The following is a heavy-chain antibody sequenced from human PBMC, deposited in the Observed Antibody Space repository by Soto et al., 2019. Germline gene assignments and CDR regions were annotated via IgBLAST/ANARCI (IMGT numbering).Heavy chain of an antibody. D-gene: IGHD6-19*01. CDR3: ARGIAVAGYYYYYGMDV. CDR2: IYYSGST. V-gene: IGHV4-59*01. CDR1: GGSIGSYD. J-gene: IGHJ6*02. Sequence: PSETLCLTCTVSGGSIGSYDWSWIREPPGKGLEWIGYIYYSGSTNYNPSLKSRVTISVDTSKNQFSLKLSSVTAADTAVYYCARGIAVAGYYYYYGMDVWGQGTTVTVSS.